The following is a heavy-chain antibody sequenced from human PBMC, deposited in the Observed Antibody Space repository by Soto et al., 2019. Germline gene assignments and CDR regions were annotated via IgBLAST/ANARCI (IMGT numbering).Heavy chain of an antibody. Sequence: EVQLLESGGGLVQPGGSLRLSCAASGFTFSSYAMSWVRQAPGKGLEWVSAISGSGGSTYYADSVKGRFTISRDNSKNTLYLQMNSLGAEDTAVYYCAKDSGLTTVSRSDAFDIWGQGTMVTVSS. V-gene: IGHV3-23*01. J-gene: IGHJ3*02. CDR1: GFTFSSYA. CDR3: AKDSGLTTVSRSDAFDI. CDR2: ISGSGGST. D-gene: IGHD4-17*01.